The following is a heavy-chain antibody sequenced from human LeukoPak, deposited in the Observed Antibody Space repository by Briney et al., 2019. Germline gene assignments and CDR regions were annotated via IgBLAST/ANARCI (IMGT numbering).Heavy chain of an antibody. D-gene: IGHD2-2*02. CDR2: IIPIFGTA. CDR1: GYTFTSYG. J-gene: IGHJ4*02. CDR3: ARWAGFCTTNNCYNPFDY. V-gene: IGHV1-69*13. Sequence: ASVKVSCKASGYTFTSYGISWVRQAPGQGLEWMGGIIPIFGTANYAQKFQGRVTITADESTSTAYMELSSLRSEDTAVYYCARWAGFCTTNNCYNPFDYWGQGTLVTVSS.